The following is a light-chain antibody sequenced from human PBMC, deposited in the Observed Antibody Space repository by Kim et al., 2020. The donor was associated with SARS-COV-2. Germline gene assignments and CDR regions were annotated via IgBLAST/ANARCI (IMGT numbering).Light chain of an antibody. CDR2: DVS. CDR3: CSYAGSYTYV. Sequence: GPSVTISCTGNSSDVGGYNYVSWYQQHPGKAPNLMIYDVSKRPSGVPDRFSGSKSGNTASLTISGLQAEDEADYYCCSYAGSYTYVFGTGTKVTVL. CDR1: SSDVGGYNY. J-gene: IGLJ1*01. V-gene: IGLV2-11*01.